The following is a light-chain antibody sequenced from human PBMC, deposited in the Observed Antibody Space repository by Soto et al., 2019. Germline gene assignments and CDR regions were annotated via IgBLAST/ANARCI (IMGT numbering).Light chain of an antibody. V-gene: IGLV2-14*01. CDR1: SSDVGGYKY. CDR3: SSSTSSSSYV. Sequence: QSVLTQPASVSGSPGQSITISCTGTSSDVGGYKYVSWYQQHPDKAPKLIIYDVTNRPSGISNRFSGSKSGNTASLTISGLQAEDEADYYCSSSTSSSSYVFGTGTKVT. J-gene: IGLJ1*01. CDR2: DVT.